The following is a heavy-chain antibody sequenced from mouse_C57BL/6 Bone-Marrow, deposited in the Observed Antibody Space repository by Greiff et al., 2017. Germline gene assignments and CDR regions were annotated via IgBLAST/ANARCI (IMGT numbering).Heavy chain of an antibody. CDR2: IYPGSGNT. J-gene: IGHJ3*01. Sequence: VQLQQSGAELERHGASEKLSRKSSGYTFTDYYINWLKQRPGQGLEWIARIYPGSGNTYYNEKFKGKATLTAEKSSSTAYMRLSSLTSEDSAVYFCARSERLRRAWFAYWGRGTLVTVSA. V-gene: IGHV1-76*01. CDR3: ARSERLRRAWFAY. CDR1: GYTFTDYY. D-gene: IGHD2-4*01.